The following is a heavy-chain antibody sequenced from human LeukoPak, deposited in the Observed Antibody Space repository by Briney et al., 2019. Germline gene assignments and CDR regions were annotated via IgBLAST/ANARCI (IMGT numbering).Heavy chain of an antibody. D-gene: IGHD3-9*01. Sequence: PGRSLRLCCAASGFTFSSYAMHWVRQAAGKGLEWVAVISYDGSNKYYADSVKGRFTISRDNSKNTLYLQMNSLRAEDTAVYYCARDRYFDWYVIGYYYYGMDVWGKGTTVTVSS. V-gene: IGHV3-30*04. CDR3: ARDRYFDWYVIGYYYYGMDV. CDR1: GFTFSSYA. CDR2: ISYDGSNK. J-gene: IGHJ6*04.